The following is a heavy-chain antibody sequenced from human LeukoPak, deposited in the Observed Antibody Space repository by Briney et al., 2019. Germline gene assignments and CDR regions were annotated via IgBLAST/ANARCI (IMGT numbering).Heavy chain of an antibody. V-gene: IGHV3-11*06. CDR1: GFTFSDYY. D-gene: IGHD2/OR15-2a*01. CDR2: ISSSSSYT. J-gene: IGHJ3*02. CDR3: LPLLSRPYVEDGFDI. Sequence: GGSLRLSCTASGFTFSDYYMSWIRQAPGKGLEWVSYISSSSSYTKYADSVKGRFTISRDDARNSLYLQMNSLRAEDTAVYYCLPLLSRPYVEDGFDIWGQGTMVTVSS.